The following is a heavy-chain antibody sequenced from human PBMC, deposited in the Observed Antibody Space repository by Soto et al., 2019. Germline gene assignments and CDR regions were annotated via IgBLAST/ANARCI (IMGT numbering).Heavy chain of an antibody. J-gene: IGHJ2*01. CDR2: INPNSGGT. D-gene: IGHD3-3*01. CDR3: ARGDPEWFTPGYWYFDL. Sequence: ASVKVSCKASGYTFTGYYMHWVRQAPGQGLEWMGWINPNSGGTNYAQKFQGWVTMTRDTSISTAYMELSRLRSDDTAVYYCARGDPEWFTPGYWYFDLWGRGTLVTVSS. V-gene: IGHV1-2*04. CDR1: GYTFTGYY.